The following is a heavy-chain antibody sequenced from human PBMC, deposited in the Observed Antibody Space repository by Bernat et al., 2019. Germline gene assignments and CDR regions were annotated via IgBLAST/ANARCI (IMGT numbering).Heavy chain of an antibody. CDR3: ARDWHYYFDY. Sequence: EVQLVESGGGLVQPGGSLRLSCAASGFTFSSYEMNWVRQAPGKGLEWVSYISSNGSTIYYADSVKGRFTISRDNAKNSLYLQMNSLRAEDTAVYYCARDWHYYFDYWGQGTLVTVSS. V-gene: IGHV3-48*03. CDR1: GFTFSSYE. J-gene: IGHJ4*02. CDR2: ISSNGSTI.